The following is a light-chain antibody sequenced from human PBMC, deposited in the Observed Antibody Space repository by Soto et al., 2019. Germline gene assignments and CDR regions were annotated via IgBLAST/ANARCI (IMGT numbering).Light chain of an antibody. Sequence: SYELTQPPSVSVSPGQTASITCSGDKLGDEYVSWYQQKPGQSPVLVIYQDTERPSGIPERFSGSNSGNTATLTISGAQAMDEADYYCQTWDSSTVVFGGGTQLTVL. CDR2: QDT. J-gene: IGLJ2*01. CDR1: KLGDEY. V-gene: IGLV3-1*01. CDR3: QTWDSSTVV.